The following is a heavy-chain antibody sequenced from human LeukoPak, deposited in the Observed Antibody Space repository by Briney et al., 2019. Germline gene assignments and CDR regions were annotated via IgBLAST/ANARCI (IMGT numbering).Heavy chain of an antibody. D-gene: IGHD3-3*01. CDR1: GYTSTGYY. CDR3: ARDPKANYYDFWSDYYYGMDV. CDR2: INPNSGGT. J-gene: IGHJ6*02. Sequence: GASVKVSCKASGYTSTGYYMHWVRQAPGQGLEWMGWINPNSGGTNYAQKFQGRVTMTRDTSISTAYMELSRLRSDDTAVYYCARDPKANYYDFWSDYYYGMDVWGQGTTVTVSS. V-gene: IGHV1-2*02.